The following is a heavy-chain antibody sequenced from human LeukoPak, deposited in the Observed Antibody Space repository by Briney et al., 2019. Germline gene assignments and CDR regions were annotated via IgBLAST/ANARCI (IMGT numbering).Heavy chain of an antibody. V-gene: IGHV1-69*04. CDR1: GYTFTSYD. Sequence: SVKVSCTASGYTFTSYDINWVRQAPGQGLEWMGRIIPILGIANYAQKFQGRVTITADKSTSTAYMELSSLRSEDTAVYYCARLPYCGGDCSPVDFDYWGQGTLVTVSS. CDR2: IIPILGIA. D-gene: IGHD2-21*02. J-gene: IGHJ4*02. CDR3: ARLPYCGGDCSPVDFDY.